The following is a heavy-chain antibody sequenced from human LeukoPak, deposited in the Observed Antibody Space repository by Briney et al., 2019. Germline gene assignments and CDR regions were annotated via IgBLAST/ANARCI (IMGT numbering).Heavy chain of an antibody. Sequence: ASVKVSCKASGYTFTSYGISWVRQAPGQGLEWMGWINPNSGGTNYAQKFQGRVTMTRDTSISTAYMELSRLRSDDTAVYYCARNPPYSSSWLDYWGQGTLVTVSS. V-gene: IGHV1-2*02. J-gene: IGHJ4*02. CDR1: GYTFTSYG. CDR2: INPNSGGT. CDR3: ARNPPYSSSWLDY. D-gene: IGHD6-13*01.